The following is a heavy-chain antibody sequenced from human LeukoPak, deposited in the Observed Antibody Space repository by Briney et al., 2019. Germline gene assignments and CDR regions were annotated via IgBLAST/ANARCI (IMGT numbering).Heavy chain of an antibody. CDR3: AKDGTYYYDSSGYYGAFDI. Sequence: PGGSLRLSCAAAGLAFSSYAMSWARQAPGRGLVGVSAISGGGGSAYYAVSVKGRFTIYRDNSKNTLYLQMNSLRAEETAVYYCAKDGTYYYDSSGYYGAFDIWGEGTMVTVSS. CDR2: ISGGGGSA. CDR1: GLAFSSYA. J-gene: IGHJ3*02. V-gene: IGHV3-23*01. D-gene: IGHD3-22*01.